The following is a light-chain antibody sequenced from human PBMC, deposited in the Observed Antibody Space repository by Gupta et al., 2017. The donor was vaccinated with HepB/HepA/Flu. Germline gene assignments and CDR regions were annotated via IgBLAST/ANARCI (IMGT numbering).Light chain of an antibody. CDR3: QQYATSPLT. CDR2: VAS. CDR1: PIVGSNF. Sequence: IVLTQSPDTLSLSPGERATLSCKTSPIVGSNFLAWYQQKPGQAPRLLISVASSRATGIPDRFSGSGSGTDFTLTISSLEAEDVAVYYCQQYATSPLTFGEGTKVEMK. J-gene: IGKJ4*01. V-gene: IGKV3-20*01.